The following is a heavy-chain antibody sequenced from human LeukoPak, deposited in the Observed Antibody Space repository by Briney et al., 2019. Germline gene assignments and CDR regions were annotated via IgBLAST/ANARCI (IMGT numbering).Heavy chain of an antibody. CDR3: ARVPHMVRGDWSFDY. V-gene: IGHV1-2*02. Sequence: ASVKVSCKASGYTSTGYYMHWVRQAPRQGLEWMGWINPNSGGTNYAQKFQGRVTMTRDTSISTAYMELSRLRSDDTAVYYCARVPHMVRGDWSFDYWGQGTLVTVSS. J-gene: IGHJ4*02. CDR2: INPNSGGT. CDR1: GYTSTGYY. D-gene: IGHD3-10*01.